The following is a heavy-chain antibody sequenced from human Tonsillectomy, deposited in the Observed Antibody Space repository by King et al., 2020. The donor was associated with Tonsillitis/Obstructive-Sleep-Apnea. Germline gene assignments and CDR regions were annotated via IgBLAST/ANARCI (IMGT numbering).Heavy chain of an antibody. V-gene: IGHV3-7*01. J-gene: IGHJ4*02. CDR2: IKKDGSEK. CDR1: GFTFSSYW. D-gene: IGHD1-1*01. CDR3: AREWTGTISASFDS. Sequence: DVQLVESGGGLVQPGGSLRLSCAVSGFTFSSYWMSWVRRAPGRGLEWVANIKKDGSEKYYVDSVKGRFASSRDNAKISLYLQMNSLRADDTAVYYCAREWTGTISASFDSWGQGTLVTVTS.